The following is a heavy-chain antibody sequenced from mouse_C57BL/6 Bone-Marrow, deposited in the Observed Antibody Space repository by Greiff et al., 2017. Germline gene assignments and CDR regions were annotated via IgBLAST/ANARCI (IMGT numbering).Heavy chain of an antibody. CDR2: IDPETGGT. J-gene: IGHJ1*03. CDR1: GYTFTDYE. CDR3: TRCYGSSDDWCFDV. V-gene: IGHV1-15*01. Sequence: VQLQQSGAELVRPGASVTLSCKASGYTFTDYEMHWVKQTPVHGLEWIGAIDPETGGTAYNQKFKGKAILTADKSSSTAYMELRSLTSDDSAVYYCTRCYGSSDDWCFDVWGTGTTVTVSS. D-gene: IGHD1-1*01.